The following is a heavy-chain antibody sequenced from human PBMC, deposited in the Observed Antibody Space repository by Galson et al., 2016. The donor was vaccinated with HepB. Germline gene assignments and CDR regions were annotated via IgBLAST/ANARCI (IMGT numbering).Heavy chain of an antibody. CDR2: IYSNGDST. Sequence: SLRLSCAASGFTFRHHAMLWVRQAPGKTLEYVSGIYSNGDSTYYADSVKGSFHISRDNSKNTLYLQMSSLRVEDTDVYYCVKGGSSSVYYYYGMDVWGQGTTVTVSS. CDR1: GFTFRHHA. J-gene: IGHJ6*02. V-gene: IGHV3-64D*08. CDR3: VKGGSSSVYYYYGMDV. D-gene: IGHD6-13*01.